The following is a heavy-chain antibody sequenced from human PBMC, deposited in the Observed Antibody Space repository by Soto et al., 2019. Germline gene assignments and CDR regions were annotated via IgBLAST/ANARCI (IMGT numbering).Heavy chain of an antibody. CDR2: IYHSGST. CDR3: AAGGGLPRYY. CDR1: GGSISSGGYS. Sequence: QLQLQESGSGLVKPSQTLSLTCAVSGGSISSGGYSWSWIRQPPGKGLEWIGYIYHSGSTYYNPTLTSAVNISVDRSKNQFSLKLSSVTAADTAVYYCAAGGGLPRYYWGQGTLVTVSS. V-gene: IGHV4-30-2*01. J-gene: IGHJ4*02. D-gene: IGHD5-12*01.